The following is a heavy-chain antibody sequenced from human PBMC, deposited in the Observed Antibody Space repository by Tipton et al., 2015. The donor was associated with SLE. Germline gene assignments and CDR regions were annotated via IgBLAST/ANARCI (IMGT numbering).Heavy chain of an antibody. J-gene: IGHJ4*02. CDR1: GGSISSSGHY. CDR2: IYYSVAT. D-gene: IGHD5-12*01. CDR3: ARRTSGYAPDY. V-gene: IGHV4-39*07. Sequence: TLSLTCTVSGGSISSSGHYWGWIRQPPGKGLEWIGSIYYSVATHYNPSLKSRVTISVDTSKNQFSLRLSSVTAADTAFYYCARRTSGYAPDYWGQGTLVTVSS.